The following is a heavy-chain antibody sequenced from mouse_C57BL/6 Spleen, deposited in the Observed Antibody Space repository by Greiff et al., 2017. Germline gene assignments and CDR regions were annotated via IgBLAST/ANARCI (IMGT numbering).Heavy chain of an antibody. J-gene: IGHJ2*01. D-gene: IGHD4-1*01. CDR1: GYTFTSYW. CDR3: ARGLTGTRDY. Sequence: VQLQQPGAELVMPGASVKLSCKASGYTFTSYWMHWVKQRPGQGLEWIGEIDSSDSYTNYNQKFKGKSTLTVDKSSSTAYMQRSSLTSEDSAVYYCARGLTGTRDYWGQGTTLTVSS. V-gene: IGHV1-69*01. CDR2: IDSSDSYT.